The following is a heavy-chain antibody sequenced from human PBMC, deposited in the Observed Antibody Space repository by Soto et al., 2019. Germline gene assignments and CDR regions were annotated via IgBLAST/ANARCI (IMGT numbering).Heavy chain of an antibody. D-gene: IGHD3-10*01. V-gene: IGHV3-23*01. J-gene: IGHJ5*02. CDR2: IDGSGGIT. CDR3: VKNSGLFNT. Sequence: GGSLRLSCPASGFTFGTTDMSWVRQAPGEGLEWVSTIDGSGGITYYADSVKGRFTISRNNSSNTVYLEMNSLRGDDAGLYYCVKNSGLFNTWGQGALVTVCS. CDR1: GFTFGTTD.